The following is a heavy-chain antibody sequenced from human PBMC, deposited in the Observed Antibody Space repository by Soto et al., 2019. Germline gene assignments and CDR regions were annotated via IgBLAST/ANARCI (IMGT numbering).Heavy chain of an antibody. CDR3: TKEVSQNAIDETPTVTRDLAY. V-gene: IGHV3-23*01. Sequence: PGGSLRLSCAASGFTFSRYPMSWARQAPGKGLEWVSAISGSSDNTYYADSVKGRFTISRDNSKDTLYLQMNSLRAEDTAVYYCTKEVSQNAIDETPTVTRDLAYWGPGPLVPVSS. D-gene: IGHD4-17*01. CDR2: ISGSSDNT. J-gene: IGHJ4*02. CDR1: GFTFSRYP.